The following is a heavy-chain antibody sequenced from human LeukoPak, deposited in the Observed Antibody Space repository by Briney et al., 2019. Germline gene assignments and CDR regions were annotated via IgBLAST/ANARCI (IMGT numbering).Heavy chain of an antibody. CDR1: GFTFSSYA. CDR2: ISGSGGST. D-gene: IGHD5-18*01. J-gene: IGHJ4*02. V-gene: IGHV3-23*01. Sequence: PGGSLRLSCAAPGFTFSSYAMSWVRQAPGKGLEWLSAISGSGGSTYYADSVKGRFTISRDNSKNMLYLQMNSLRAEDTAVYYCAKDSSSIRGYSYGYRDYWGQGTLVTVSS. CDR3: AKDSSSIRGYSYGYRDY.